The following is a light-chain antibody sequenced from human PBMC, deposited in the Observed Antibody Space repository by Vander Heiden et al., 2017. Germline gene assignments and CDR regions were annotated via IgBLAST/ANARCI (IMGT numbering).Light chain of an antibody. V-gene: IGKV1-39*01. Sequence: DIQMTQSPSSLSASVRDRVTITFRASQSISSYLNWYQQKPGKATKLLIYAASSLQSGVPSRFSGSGSGTDFTLTISSLQPEDFATYYCQQSYSTPITFGQGKRLEIK. CDR3: QQSYSTPIT. CDR2: AAS. J-gene: IGKJ5*01. CDR1: QSISSY.